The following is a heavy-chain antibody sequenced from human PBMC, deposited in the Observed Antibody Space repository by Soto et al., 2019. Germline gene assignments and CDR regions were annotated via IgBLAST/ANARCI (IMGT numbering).Heavy chain of an antibody. D-gene: IGHD2-2*01. CDR2: ISDSSST. CDR3: ANNKGGNYCTRTSCLYSFDY. J-gene: IGHJ4*02. Sequence: EVHVLESGGDLVQPGGSLRLSCAASGFTFSTYAMTWVRQAAGKGLEWVSTISDSSSTYYADSVKGRFTISRDNSKNTLYLEMTSLRADDTAVYYCANNKGGNYCTRTSCLYSFDYWGQGTLVTVSS. CDR1: GFTFSTYA. V-gene: IGHV3-23*01.